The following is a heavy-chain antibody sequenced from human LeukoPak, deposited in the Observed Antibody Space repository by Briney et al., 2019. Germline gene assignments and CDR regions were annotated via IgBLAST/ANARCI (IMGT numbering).Heavy chain of an antibody. D-gene: IGHD1-26*01. J-gene: IGHJ1*01. CDR3: ARALSGTYGLFQH. CDR2: IYYTGTT. CDR1: GGSISGDY. Sequence: PSETLSLTCTVSGGSISGDYWNWIRQPPGKGLEWIGYIYYTGTTDYSPSLKSRVTISLDMSKNQFSLKLRSVTAADTAVYYCARALSGTYGLFQHWGQGTLVTVSS. V-gene: IGHV4-59*01.